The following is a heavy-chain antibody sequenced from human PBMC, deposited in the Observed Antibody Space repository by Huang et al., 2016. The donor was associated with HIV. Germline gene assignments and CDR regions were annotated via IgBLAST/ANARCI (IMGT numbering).Heavy chain of an antibody. Sequence: QVQLQESGPGLVKPSETLSLTCSVSGGSISSHYWSWIRQPPGKGLEWIGSIYYSGGSNYRPSRESRVFTAVDTSRNQFAVKLRSVTAADTAVYYCARDRRHCSGGSCYYSDYWGHGTLVTVSS. J-gene: IGHJ4*01. CDR3: ARDRRHCSGGSCYYSDY. V-gene: IGHV4-59*11. D-gene: IGHD2-15*01. CDR1: GGSISSHY. CDR2: IYYSGGS.